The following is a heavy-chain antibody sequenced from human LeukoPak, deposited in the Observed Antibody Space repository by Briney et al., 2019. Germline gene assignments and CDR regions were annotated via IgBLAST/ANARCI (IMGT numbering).Heavy chain of an antibody. CDR2: IYTDGSYT. Sequence: GGSLRLSGAASGIAFTSYWTHWVRQAPGKGLVWVSRIYTDGSYTNYADSVKGRFTISSDNAKNTLSLHMNSLRAEDMAVYYCARGDDESLDQCGQGTLVTVSS. CDR1: GIAFTSYW. D-gene: IGHD3-16*01. J-gene: IGHJ4*02. CDR3: ARGDDESLDQ. V-gene: IGHV3-74*01.